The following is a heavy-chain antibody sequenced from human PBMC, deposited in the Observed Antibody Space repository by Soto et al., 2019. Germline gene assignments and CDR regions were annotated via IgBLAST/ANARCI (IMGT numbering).Heavy chain of an antibody. CDR3: AKDGYSNYARYYYYGMDV. D-gene: IGHD4-4*01. V-gene: IGHV3-23*01. CDR1: GFTFSSYA. J-gene: IGHJ6*02. Sequence: GGSLRLSCAASGFTFSSYAMSWVRQAPGKGLEWVSAISGSGGSTYYADSVKGRFTISRDNSKNTLYLQMNSLGAEDTAVYYCAKDGYSNYARYYYYGMDVWGQGTTVTVSS. CDR2: ISGSGGST.